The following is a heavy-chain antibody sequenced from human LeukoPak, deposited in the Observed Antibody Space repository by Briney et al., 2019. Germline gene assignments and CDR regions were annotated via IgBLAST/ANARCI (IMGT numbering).Heavy chain of an antibody. V-gene: IGHV4-30-4*01. J-gene: IGHJ4*02. CDR2: IYNSGST. CDR3: ARRYSYGSGYFDY. CDR1: GGSTSCGDYY. D-gene: IGHD5-18*01. Sequence: PSQTLSLTCTVSGGSTSCGDYYWSWIREPPGKGLEWIGYIYNSGSTYYNPSLKSRLTISADTSKNQFSLKLSSVTAADTAVYYCARRYSYGSGYFDYWGQGTLVPVSS.